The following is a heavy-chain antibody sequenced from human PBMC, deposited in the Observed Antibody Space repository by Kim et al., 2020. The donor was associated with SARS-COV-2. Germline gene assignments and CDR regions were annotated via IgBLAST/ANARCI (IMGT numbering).Heavy chain of an antibody. Sequence: ASVKVSFKASGYTFTSYYMHWVLQSPGQLLYFILIINPSFVSTIYAHNFHVIVTITRYTSTSTVYMELSSLRSEDTAVYYCARARIEMATMWNPWRMDAFDIWGQGTMVTVSS. D-gene: IGHD5-12*01. CDR1: GYTFTSYY. J-gene: IGHJ3*02. V-gene: IGHV1-46*01. CDR2: INPSFVST. CDR3: ARARIEMATMWNPWRMDAFDI.